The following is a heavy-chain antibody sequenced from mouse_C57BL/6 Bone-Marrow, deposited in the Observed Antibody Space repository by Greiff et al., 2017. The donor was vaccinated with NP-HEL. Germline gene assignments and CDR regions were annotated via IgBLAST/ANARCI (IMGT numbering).Heavy chain of an antibody. CDR3: ASSNWVIDY. Sequence: QVQLQQPGAELVRPGSSVKLSCKASGYTFTSYWMHWVKQRPIQGLEWIGNIDPSDSETHYNQKFKDKATLTVVKSSSTAYMQLRSLTSEDSAVYYCASSNWVIDYWGQGTTLTVSS. CDR1: GYTFTSYW. CDR2: IDPSDSET. J-gene: IGHJ2*01. D-gene: IGHD4-1*02. V-gene: IGHV1-52*01.